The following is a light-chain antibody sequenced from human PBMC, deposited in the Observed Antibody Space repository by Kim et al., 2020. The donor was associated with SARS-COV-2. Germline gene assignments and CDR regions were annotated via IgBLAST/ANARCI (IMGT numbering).Light chain of an antibody. CDR3: QSADTSGTVV. CDR2: KDN. Sequence: SYELTQPPSVSVSPGQTARITCSGDALAKQYVYWYPQKPGQAPVLVIYKDNERPSGVPERFAGSSSGTIVTLTISGVQAEDEADYYCQSADTSGTVVFGAGTQLTVL. J-gene: IGLJ2*01. CDR1: ALAKQY. V-gene: IGLV3-25*03.